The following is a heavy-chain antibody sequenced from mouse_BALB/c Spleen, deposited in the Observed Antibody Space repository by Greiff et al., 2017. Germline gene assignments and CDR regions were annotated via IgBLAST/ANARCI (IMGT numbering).Heavy chain of an antibody. V-gene: IGHV3-2*02. Sequence: EVQRVESGPGLVKPSQSLSLTCTVTGYSITSDYAWNWIRQFPGNKLEWMGYISYSGSTSYNPSLKSRISITRDTSKNQFFLQLNSVTTEDTATYYCARDGGLYAMDYWGQGTSVTVSS. CDR3: ARDGGLYAMDY. CDR1: GYSITSDYA. CDR2: ISYSGST. D-gene: IGHD1-2*01. J-gene: IGHJ4*01.